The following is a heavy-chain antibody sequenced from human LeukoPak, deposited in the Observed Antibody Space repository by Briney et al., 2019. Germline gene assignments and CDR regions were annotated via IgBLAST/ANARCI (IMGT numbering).Heavy chain of an antibody. CDR2: INTDGSST. D-gene: IGHD3-10*01. Sequence: GGSLRLSCAASGFTFSNYWIHWVRQVPGKGLVWVSRINTDGSSTTYADSVKGRFSISRDNAKNTLYLQMNSLRAEDTAVYFCVRDLGYYASGTYYAAWFDPWGQGTLVTVSS. V-gene: IGHV3-74*01. CDR1: GFTFSNYW. J-gene: IGHJ5*02. CDR3: VRDLGYYASGTYYAAWFDP.